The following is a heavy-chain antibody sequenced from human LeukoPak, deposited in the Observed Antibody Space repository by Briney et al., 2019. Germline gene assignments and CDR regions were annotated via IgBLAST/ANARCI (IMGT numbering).Heavy chain of an antibody. CDR2: ISSSGSTI. D-gene: IGHD6-13*01. Sequence: GGSLRLSCAASGFTFSSYEMNWVRQAPGKGLEWVSYISSSGSTIYYADSVKGRFTISRDNAKNSLYLQMNSLRAEDTAVYYCATHSSSWYYFDYWGQGTLVPVSS. CDR3: ATHSSSWYYFDY. V-gene: IGHV3-48*03. J-gene: IGHJ4*02. CDR1: GFTFSSYE.